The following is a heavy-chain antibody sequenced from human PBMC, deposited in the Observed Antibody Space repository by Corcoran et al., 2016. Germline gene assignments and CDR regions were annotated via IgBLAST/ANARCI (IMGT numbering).Heavy chain of an antibody. V-gene: IGHV1-69*01. CDR2: IIPIFGKA. CDR3: ASRVVVVPAARADYYYGMDV. J-gene: IGHJ6*02. Sequence: QVQLVQSGAEVKKPGSSVKVSCKASGGTFSSYAISWVRQAPGQGLEWMGGIIPIFGKANYAQKFQGRVTITPDESTSTAYMELSSLRSEDTAVDDWASRVVVVPAARADYYYGMDVWGQGTTVTVSS. CDR1: GGTFSSYA. D-gene: IGHD2-2*01.